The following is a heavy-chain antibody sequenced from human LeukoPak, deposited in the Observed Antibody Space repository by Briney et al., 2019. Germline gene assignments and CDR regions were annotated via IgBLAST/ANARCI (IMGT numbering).Heavy chain of an antibody. Sequence: GESLKISCKGSGYNFPYYYIAWVRQMPGKGLEWMGIIYPGGSDPKYSPSFQGQVTISVDKSISTAYLQWSSLKASDTAMYYCARRTDDSSGSRWDYWGQGTLVTVSS. CDR3: ARRTDDSSGSRWDY. D-gene: IGHD3-22*01. CDR1: GYNFPYYY. V-gene: IGHV5-51*01. CDR2: IYPGGSDP. J-gene: IGHJ4*02.